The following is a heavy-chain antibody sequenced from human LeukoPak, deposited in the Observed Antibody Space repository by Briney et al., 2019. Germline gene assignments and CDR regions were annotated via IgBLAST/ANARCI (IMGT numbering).Heavy chain of an antibody. CDR2: IYYSGST. V-gene: IGHV4-59*01. CDR3: ARIAITMVRAGNDYYYYYMDV. D-gene: IGHD3-10*01. CDR1: GGSISSYY. Sequence: SETLSLTCTVSGGSISSYYWSWIRQPPGKGLEWIGYIYYSGSTNYNPSLKSRVTISVDTSKNQFSLKLSSVTAADTAVYYCARIAITMVRAGNDYYYYYMDVWGKETTVTVSS. J-gene: IGHJ6*03.